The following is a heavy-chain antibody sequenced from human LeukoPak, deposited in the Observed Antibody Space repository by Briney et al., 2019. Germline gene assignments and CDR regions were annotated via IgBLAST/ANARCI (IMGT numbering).Heavy chain of an antibody. CDR3: ANYYYDSSGYEALAPFDY. Sequence: GGSLRLSCAASGFTFSSYGMHWVRQAPGKGLEWVAFIRYDGSNKYYADSVKGRFTISRDNSKNTLYLQMNSLRAEDTAVYYCANYYYDSSGYEALAPFDYWGQGTLVTVSP. CDR1: GFTFSSYG. J-gene: IGHJ4*02. V-gene: IGHV3-30*02. CDR2: IRYDGSNK. D-gene: IGHD3-22*01.